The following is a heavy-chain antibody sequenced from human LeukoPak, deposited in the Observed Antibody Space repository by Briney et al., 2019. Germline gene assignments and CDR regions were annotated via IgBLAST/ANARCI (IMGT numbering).Heavy chain of an antibody. D-gene: IGHD3-3*01. CDR1: GYSFTSYW. Sequence: GESLKISCKGSGYSFTSYWIGWVRQMPGKGLEWMGITYPGDSDTRYSPSFQGQVTISADKSISTAYLQWSSLKASDTAMYYCARHFTDFWSGYYNSLDVRATFSYYYGVDVWGQGTTVTVSS. CDR3: ARHFTDFWSGYYNSLDVRATFSYYYGVDV. J-gene: IGHJ6*02. CDR2: TYPGDSDT. V-gene: IGHV5-51*01.